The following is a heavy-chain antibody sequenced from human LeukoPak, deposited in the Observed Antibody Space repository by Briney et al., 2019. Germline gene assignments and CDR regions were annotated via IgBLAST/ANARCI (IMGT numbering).Heavy chain of an antibody. CDR3: ASSIAAPERMDV. V-gene: IGHV4-59*01. D-gene: IGHD6-13*01. J-gene: IGHJ6*02. Sequence: SETLSLTCTVSGGSISSYYWSWIRQPPGKGLEWTGYIYYSGSTNYNPSLKSRVTISVDTSKNQFSLKLSSVTAADTAVYYCASSIAAPERMDVWGQGTTVTVSS. CDR2: IYYSGST. CDR1: GGSISSYY.